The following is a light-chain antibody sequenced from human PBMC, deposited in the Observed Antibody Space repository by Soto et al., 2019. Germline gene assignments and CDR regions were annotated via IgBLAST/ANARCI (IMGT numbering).Light chain of an antibody. Sequence: QAVVTQEPSLTVSPGGTVTLTCGSSTGAVTSSHYPYWLQQKPGQAPRTLIYDTDNKHSWTPARFSGSLLGDKAALTLSGAQPEDEADYYCVLSYHGARYVLFGGGTKVTVL. V-gene: IGLV7-46*01. J-gene: IGLJ2*01. CDR3: VLSYHGARYVL. CDR2: DTD. CDR1: TGAVTSSHY.